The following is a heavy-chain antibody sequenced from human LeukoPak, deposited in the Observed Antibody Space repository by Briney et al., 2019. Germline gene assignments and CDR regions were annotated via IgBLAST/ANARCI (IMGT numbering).Heavy chain of an antibody. CDR2: IIPIFGTA. D-gene: IGHD2-21*02. V-gene: IGHV1-69*01. CDR3: ARVNCGGDCYSDRGAFDI. J-gene: IGHJ3*02. CDR1: GGTFSSYT. Sequence: VAPVKVSCKASGGTFSSYTITWVRQAPGQGLEWMGGIIPIFGTANYAQKFQGRVTITADESTSTAYMELSSVRSKDTAVYYCARVNCGGDCYSDRGAFDIWGQGTMVTVSS.